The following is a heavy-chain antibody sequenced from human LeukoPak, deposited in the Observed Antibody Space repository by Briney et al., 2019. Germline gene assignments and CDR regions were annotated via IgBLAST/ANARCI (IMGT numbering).Heavy chain of an antibody. Sequence: GGSLRLSCVASGLTFTDSWMAWVRQAPGKGLEWVANIKQDGSTKHYADSLKGRFTISRDNPKNSLYLQMNSLRADDTAVYYCARDTDGSLDYWGQGILVTVAS. D-gene: IGHD1-26*01. V-gene: IGHV3-7*01. J-gene: IGHJ4*02. CDR2: IKQDGSTK. CDR1: GLTFTDSW. CDR3: ARDTDGSLDY.